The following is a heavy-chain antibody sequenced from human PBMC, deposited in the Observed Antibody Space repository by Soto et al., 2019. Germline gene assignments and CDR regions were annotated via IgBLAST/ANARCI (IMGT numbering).Heavy chain of an antibody. J-gene: IGHJ4*02. CDR3: HGYGY. D-gene: IGHD5-12*01. V-gene: IGHV3-53*01. CDR1: GFSVTANY. Sequence: EVQVVESGGGLIQPGGSLRLSCEVSGFSVTANYMSWVRQAPGKGLEWVSVIYSGGSTYYIDSVNGRFSISRDISKNTLYLQMNSLRPEDTAVYYCHGYGYWGQGTLVTVSS. CDR2: IYSGGST.